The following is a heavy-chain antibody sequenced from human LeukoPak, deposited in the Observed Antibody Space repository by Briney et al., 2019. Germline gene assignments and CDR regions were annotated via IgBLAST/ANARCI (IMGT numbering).Heavy chain of an antibody. Sequence: SETLSLTCAVSGYSVSSGYYWGWIRQPPGKGLEWIGSIYHSGSTYYNPSPKSRVTISVDTSKNQFSLKPSSVTAADTAVYYCARLRDGYNLRWFDPWGQGTLVTVSS. D-gene: IGHD5-24*01. CDR1: GYSVSSGYY. V-gene: IGHV4-38-2*01. CDR2: IYHSGST. CDR3: ARLRDGYNLRWFDP. J-gene: IGHJ5*02.